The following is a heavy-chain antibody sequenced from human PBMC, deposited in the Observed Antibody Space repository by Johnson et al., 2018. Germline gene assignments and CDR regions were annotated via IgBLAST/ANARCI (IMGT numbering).Heavy chain of an antibody. D-gene: IGHD1-26*01. CDR1: GFTFSSYG. J-gene: IGHJ3*02. V-gene: IGHV3-30*03. CDR2: ISPDGSDT. Sequence: QLLEAGGGVVQPGRSLRLCCAASGFTFSSYGMHWVRQAPGKGLECVSIISPDGSDTYYADSVKGRLTISRDNSKNTLFLQMNSLRYEDTAVYYCARTIVGPTTNAFDIWGQGTMVTVSS. CDR3: ARTIVGPTTNAFDI.